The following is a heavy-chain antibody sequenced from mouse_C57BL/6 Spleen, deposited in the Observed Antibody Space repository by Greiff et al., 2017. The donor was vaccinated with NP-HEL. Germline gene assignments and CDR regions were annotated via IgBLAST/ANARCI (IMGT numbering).Heavy chain of an antibody. V-gene: IGHV1-59*01. D-gene: IGHD2-2*01. CDR2: IDPSDSYT. CDR1: GYTFTSYW. Sequence: QVQLQQPGAELVRPGTSVKLSCKASGYTFTSYWMHWVKQRPGQGLEWIGVIDPSDSYTNYNQKFKGKATLTVDTSSSTAYMQLSSLTSEDSAVYYCARGLWLRRALYYYAMDYWGQGTSVTVSS. J-gene: IGHJ4*01. CDR3: ARGLWLRRALYYYAMDY.